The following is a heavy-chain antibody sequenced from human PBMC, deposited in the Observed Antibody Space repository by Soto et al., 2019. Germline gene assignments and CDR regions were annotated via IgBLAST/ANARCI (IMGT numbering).Heavy chain of an antibody. D-gene: IGHD2-2*01. J-gene: IGHJ4*02. V-gene: IGHV3-73*01. CDR1: GFTFRGSA. CDR2: VRSKGNSYAT. CDR3: TCDCSSTSCRLGI. Sequence: GGSLRLSCAASGFTFRGSAMHWVRQASGKGLEWVGRVRSKGNSYATTYAASVKGRFTISRDDSKNTAYLQMNSLKTEDTAVYHCTCDCSSTSCRLGIWGQGTLVTVSS.